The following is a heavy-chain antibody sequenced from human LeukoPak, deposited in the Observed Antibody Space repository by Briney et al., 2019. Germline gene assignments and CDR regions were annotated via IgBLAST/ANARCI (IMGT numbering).Heavy chain of an antibody. CDR2: ISSRDNLI. J-gene: IGHJ4*02. CDR1: GFTFSSYA. V-gene: IGHV3-21*04. D-gene: IGHD3-10*01. Sequence: GGSLRLSCAASGFTFSSYAMSWVRQAPGKGLEWVSYISSRDNLIYYADSVKGRFTISTDNAKNAVFLQLNRLTVEDTAVYYCAREQWFRWEFWGQGVLVTVSS. CDR3: AREQWFRWEF.